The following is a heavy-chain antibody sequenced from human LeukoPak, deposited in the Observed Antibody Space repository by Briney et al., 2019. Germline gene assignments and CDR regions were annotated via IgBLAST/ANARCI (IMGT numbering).Heavy chain of an antibody. CDR2: IKQDGSEK. D-gene: IGHD2-2*01. Sequence: GGSLRLSCAASGFTFSSYWMSWVRQAPGKGLEWVANIKQDGSEKYYVDSVKGRFTISRDNAKNSLYLQTNSLRAEDTAVYYCASPNRSRTFDYWGQGTLVTVSS. V-gene: IGHV3-7*01. J-gene: IGHJ4*02. CDR1: GFTFSSYW. CDR3: ASPNRSRTFDY.